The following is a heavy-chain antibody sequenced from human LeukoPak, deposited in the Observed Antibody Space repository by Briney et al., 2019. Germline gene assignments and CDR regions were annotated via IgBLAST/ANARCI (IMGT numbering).Heavy chain of an antibody. Sequence: SETLSLTYTVSGGSISTDYWSWIRQPPGKGLDWIGYVSFGGGTNYNPSLKSRVITSADTFKNQFSLNLTSVTAADTAVYYCVRASVESGGAFDIWGQGTMVTVSS. J-gene: IGHJ3*02. CDR1: GGSISTDY. CDR3: VRASVESGGAFDI. D-gene: IGHD2-15*01. CDR2: VSFGGGT. V-gene: IGHV4-59*01.